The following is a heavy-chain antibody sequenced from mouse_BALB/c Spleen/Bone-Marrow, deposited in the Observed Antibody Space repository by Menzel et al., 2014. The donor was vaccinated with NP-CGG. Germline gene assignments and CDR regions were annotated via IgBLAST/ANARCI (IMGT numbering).Heavy chain of an antibody. J-gene: IGHJ3*01. CDR3: ARADGYYAWFAY. Sequence: VQLQESGAEFVKPGASVKLSCTASGFNIKDTYMHWVKRRPEQGLEWIGRIDPANDNTKYDPKFQGKATITADTSSNTAYLQRSSLTSEDTAVYYCARADGYYAWFAYWGQGTLVTVSA. D-gene: IGHD2-3*01. V-gene: IGHV14-3*02. CDR2: IDPANDNT. CDR1: GFNIKDTY.